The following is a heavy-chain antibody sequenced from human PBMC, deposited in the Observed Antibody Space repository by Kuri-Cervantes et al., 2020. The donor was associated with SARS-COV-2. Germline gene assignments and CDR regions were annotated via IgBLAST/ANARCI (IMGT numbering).Heavy chain of an antibody. D-gene: IGHD2-21*01. CDR2: ISYDGSNK. CDR1: GFTFSSYG. CDR3: AKVAQLTYCGGDCYFYYYYGMDV. J-gene: IGHJ6*02. Sequence: GGSLRLSCAASGFTFSSYGMHWVRQAPGKGLEWVAVISYDGSNKYYADSVKGRFTISRDNSKNTLYLQMNSLRAEDTAVYYCAKVAQLTYCGGDCYFYYYYGMDVWGQGTTVTVSS. V-gene: IGHV3-30*18.